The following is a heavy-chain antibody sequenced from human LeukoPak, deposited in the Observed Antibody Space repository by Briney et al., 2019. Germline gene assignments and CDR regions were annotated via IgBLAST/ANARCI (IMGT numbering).Heavy chain of an antibody. CDR3: ARDRGIAVAGI. CDR2: IYTSGST. D-gene: IGHD6-19*01. J-gene: IGHJ4*02. Sequence: PSETLSLTCTVSGGSISSGSYYWGWIRQPGGRGLEWIVRIYTSGSTNYNPSLKSRVTISVDTSKNQFSLKLSSVTAADTAVYYCARDRGIAVAGIWGQGTLVTVSS. V-gene: IGHV4-61*02. CDR1: GGSISSGSYY.